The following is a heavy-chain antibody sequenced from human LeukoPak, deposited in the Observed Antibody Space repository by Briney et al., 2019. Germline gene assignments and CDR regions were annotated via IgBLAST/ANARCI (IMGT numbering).Heavy chain of an antibody. CDR1: GFTFSSYA. V-gene: IGHV3-23*01. Sequence: GGSLRLSCAASGFTFSSYAMSWVRQAPGKGLEWVSAISGSGGSTYYADSVKGRFTISRDNSKNTLYLQMNSLRAEDTAVYYCANTLAGGTDCSGGSCYYYDSSGYPPDWYFDLWGRGTLVTVSS. CDR3: ANTLAGGTDCSGGSCYYYDSSGYPPDWYFDL. J-gene: IGHJ2*01. D-gene: IGHD3-22*01. CDR2: ISGSGGST.